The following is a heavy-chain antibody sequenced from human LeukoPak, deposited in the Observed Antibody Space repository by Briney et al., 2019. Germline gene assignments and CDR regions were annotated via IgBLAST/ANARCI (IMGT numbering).Heavy chain of an antibody. J-gene: IGHJ4*02. V-gene: IGHV3-48*03. CDR3: ARGASSWTHRYFDY. Sequence: GGSLRLSCAASRFSFSSYDMNWVRQAPGKGLEWVSYISSSGTTKYYADSVKGRFTISRDNAKDSLYLQMNSLRAEDTAVHYCARGASSWTHRYFDYWGQGTLVTVSS. CDR2: ISSSGTTK. D-gene: IGHD6-13*01. CDR1: RFSFSSYD.